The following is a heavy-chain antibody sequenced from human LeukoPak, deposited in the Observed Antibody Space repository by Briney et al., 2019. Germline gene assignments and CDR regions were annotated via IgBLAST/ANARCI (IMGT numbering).Heavy chain of an antibody. Sequence: PGGSLRLSCAASGFTFSSYWMNWVRQAPGKGLVWVSRIASDGSSTTYADSVKGRFSISRDNAKNSLYLQMNSLRAEDTAVYYCARDRWELLSNSYHYCGLDVWGQGTTVTVSS. CDR2: IASDGSST. J-gene: IGHJ6*02. V-gene: IGHV3-74*01. CDR3: ARDRWELLSNSYHYCGLDV. CDR1: GFTFSSYW. D-gene: IGHD2-15*01.